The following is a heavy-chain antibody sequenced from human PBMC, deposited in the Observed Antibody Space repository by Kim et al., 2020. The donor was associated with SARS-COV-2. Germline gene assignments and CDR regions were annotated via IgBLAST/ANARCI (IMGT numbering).Heavy chain of an antibody. CDR3: ARGSRYSSSPQDH. V-gene: IGHV3-23*01. Sequence: YYADSGKGRFPISRDTSKNTLYLQMSSLRAEDTAVYYCARGSRYSSSPQDHWGQGTLVTVSS. J-gene: IGHJ1*01. D-gene: IGHD6-6*01.